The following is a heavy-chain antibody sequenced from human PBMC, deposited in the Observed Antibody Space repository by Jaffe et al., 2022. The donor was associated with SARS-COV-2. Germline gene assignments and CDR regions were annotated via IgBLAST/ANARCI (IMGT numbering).Heavy chain of an antibody. J-gene: IGHJ5*02. Sequence: QVQLVQSGAEVKKPGASVKVSCKASGYTFTSYDINWVRQATGQGLEWMGWMNPNSGNTGYAQKFQGRVTMTRNTSISTAYMELSSLRSEDTAVYYCARVPILLWFGEYWFDPWGQGTLVTVSS. V-gene: IGHV1-8*01. D-gene: IGHD3-10*01. CDR2: MNPNSGNT. CDR1: GYTFTSYD. CDR3: ARVPILLWFGEYWFDP.